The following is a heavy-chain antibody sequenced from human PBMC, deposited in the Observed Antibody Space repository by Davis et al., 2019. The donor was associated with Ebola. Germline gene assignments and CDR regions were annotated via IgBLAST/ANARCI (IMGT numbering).Heavy chain of an antibody. CDR2: IYPGDSAT. Sequence: PGGSLRLSCKGSGYSFTSYWIGWVRQMPGKGLEWMGIIYPGDSATRYSPSFQGQVTISADKSISTAYLQWSSLKASDTAMYYCARHGLLREYWYFDLWGRGTLVTVSS. J-gene: IGHJ2*01. CDR1: GYSFTSYW. CDR3: ARHGLLREYWYFDL. D-gene: IGHD3-22*01. V-gene: IGHV5-51*01.